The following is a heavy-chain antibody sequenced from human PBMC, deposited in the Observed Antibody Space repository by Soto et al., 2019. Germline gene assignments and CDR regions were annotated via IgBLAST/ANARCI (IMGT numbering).Heavy chain of an antibody. D-gene: IGHD5-18*01. J-gene: IGHJ6*02. CDR3: ARMRAPVDTAMTNYYYGMDV. CDR1: GGTFSSYA. CDR2: IIPIFGTA. V-gene: IGHV1-69*01. Sequence: QVQLVQSGAEVKKPGSSVKVSCKASGGTFSSYAISWVRQAPGQGLEWMGGIIPIFGTANYAQKFQGRVTITADESTSTAYMELSSLRSEDTAVYYWARMRAPVDTAMTNYYYGMDVWGQGTTVTVSS.